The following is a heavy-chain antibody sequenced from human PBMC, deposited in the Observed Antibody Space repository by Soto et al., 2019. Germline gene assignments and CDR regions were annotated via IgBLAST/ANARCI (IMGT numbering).Heavy chain of an antibody. CDR2: FNGRGDNT. V-gene: IGHV3-23*01. D-gene: IGHD3-3*01. CDR3: AKEGGSGYYYGVADY. J-gene: IGHJ4*02. CDR1: GFTFSSYA. Sequence: EVQLLESGGGLVQPGGSLRLSCAASGFTFSSYAMSWVRQAPGKGPEWVSTFNGRGDNTYYADSVKGRFTISRDNSKDTLYLQMNSLRAEDTAVYYCAKEGGSGYYYGVADYWGQGTLVTVSS.